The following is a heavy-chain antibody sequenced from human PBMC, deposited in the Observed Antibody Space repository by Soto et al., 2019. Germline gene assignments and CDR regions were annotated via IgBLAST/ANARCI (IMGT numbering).Heavy chain of an antibody. Sequence: PSETLSLPCTVSGCSISSSNWWSWVRQPPGKGLEWIGEIYHSGSTNYNPSLKSRVTISVDKSKNQFSLKLSSVTAADTAVYYCARVAVDILTGYYYYGMDVWGQGTTVTVSS. V-gene: IGHV4-4*02. CDR1: GCSISSSNW. CDR3: ARVAVDILTGYYYYGMDV. CDR2: IYHSGST. D-gene: IGHD3-9*01. J-gene: IGHJ6*02.